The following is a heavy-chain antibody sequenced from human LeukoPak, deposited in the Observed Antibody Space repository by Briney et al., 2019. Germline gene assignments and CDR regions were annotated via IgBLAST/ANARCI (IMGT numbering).Heavy chain of an antibody. Sequence: GGSLRLSCTASGFIVSSNYMSWVREAPGKGLEWVSGIYSGGRKEYADSVKGRFSVSRTNSNDTVYLQMNSLRADDTAVYYCTREPLTGYFGFDYWGQGTQVTVSS. D-gene: IGHD3-9*01. CDR2: IYSGGRK. V-gene: IGHV3-53*01. CDR1: GFIVSSNY. J-gene: IGHJ4*02. CDR3: TREPLTGYFGFDY.